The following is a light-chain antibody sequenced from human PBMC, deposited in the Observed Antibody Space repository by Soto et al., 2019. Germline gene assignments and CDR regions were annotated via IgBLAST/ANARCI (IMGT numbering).Light chain of an antibody. CDR2: DVS. CDR1: SSDVGGYNY. CDR3: CSYAGSYTYV. Sequence: QSVLTQPRSVSGSPGQSVTISCTGTSSDVGGYNYVSWYQQHPGKAPKLMIYDVSKRPSGVPDRFSGSKSGNTASLTISGIQAEDEADYYCCSYAGSYTYVFGTATKVTVL. V-gene: IGLV2-11*01. J-gene: IGLJ1*01.